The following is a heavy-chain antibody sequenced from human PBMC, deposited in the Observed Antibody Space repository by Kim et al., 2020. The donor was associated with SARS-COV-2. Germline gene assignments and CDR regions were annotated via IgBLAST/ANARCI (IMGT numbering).Heavy chain of an antibody. J-gene: IGHJ3*02. CDR1: GFTFSSYA. Sequence: GGSLRLSCAASGFTFSSYAMHWVRQAPGKGLEWVAVISYDGSNKYYADSVKGRFTISRDNSKNTLYLQMNSLRAEDTAVYYCARGMWELLAHDAFDIWG. V-gene: IGHV3-30-3*01. CDR3: ARGMWELLAHDAFDI. CDR2: ISYDGSNK. D-gene: IGHD1-26*01.